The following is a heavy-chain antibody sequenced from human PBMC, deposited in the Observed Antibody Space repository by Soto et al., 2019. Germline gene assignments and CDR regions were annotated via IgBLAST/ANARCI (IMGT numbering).Heavy chain of an antibody. Sequence: TSETLSLTCTVSGYSISSGSYWAWIRQPPGKGPEWIASIYHGGTTFYNPSLKSRVTISVDTSKNQFSLKLSSVTAADTAVYYCASGLVEWLLSGVYYYYGMDVWGQGTTVTVSS. J-gene: IGHJ6*02. V-gene: IGHV4-38-2*02. CDR1: GYSISSGSY. CDR3: ASGLVEWLLSGVYYYYGMDV. CDR2: IYHGGTT. D-gene: IGHD3-3*01.